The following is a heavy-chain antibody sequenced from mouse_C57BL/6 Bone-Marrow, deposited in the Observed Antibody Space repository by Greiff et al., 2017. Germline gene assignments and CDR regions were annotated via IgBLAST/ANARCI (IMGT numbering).Heavy chain of an antibody. CDR3: AIKGNYYDMDY. V-gene: IGHV1-74*01. CDR1: GYTFTSYW. J-gene: IGHJ4*01. Sequence: QVQLQQPGAELVKPGASVKVSCKASGYTFTSYWMHWVKQRPGQGLEWIGRIHPSDSDTNYNQKFKGKATLTVDKSSSTAYMQLSSLTSEDAAVYYCAIKGNYYDMDYWGQGTSVTVSS. CDR2: IHPSDSDT.